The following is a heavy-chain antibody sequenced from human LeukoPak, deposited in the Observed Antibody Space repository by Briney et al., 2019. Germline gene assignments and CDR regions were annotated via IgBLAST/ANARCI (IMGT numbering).Heavy chain of an antibody. J-gene: IGHJ2*01. CDR3: ARVEPDCAGDCPYWYLDL. V-gene: IGHV3-64*01. D-gene: IGHD2-21*02. CDR1: GFTFSRSA. CDR2: ISGNGGST. Sequence: GGSLRLSCAVTGFTFSRSAMHWVRQAPGKGLEYVSAISGNGGSTYYATSVKGRFTISRDNSKNTVFLQMGSLRTEDMAVYYCARVEPDCAGDCPYWYLDLWGRGTLVTVSS.